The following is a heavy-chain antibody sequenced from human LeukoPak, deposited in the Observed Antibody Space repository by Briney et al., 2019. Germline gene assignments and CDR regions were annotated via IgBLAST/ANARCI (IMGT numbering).Heavy chain of an antibody. D-gene: IGHD7-27*01. J-gene: IGHJ4*02. CDR1: GDSISGYH. CDR2: INHSGST. CDR3: ARAEELGISGPIVLFDY. Sequence: SETLSLTCGVYGDSISGYHWSWIRQPPGKGLEWIGEINHSGSTNYSPSLKSRVTISVDTSKNQFSLKLSSVTAADTAVYYCARAEELGISGPIVLFDYWGQGTLVTVSS. V-gene: IGHV4-34*01.